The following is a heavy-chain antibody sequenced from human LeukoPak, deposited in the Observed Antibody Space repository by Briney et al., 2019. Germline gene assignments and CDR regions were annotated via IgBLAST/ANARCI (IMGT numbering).Heavy chain of an antibody. Sequence: ASVKVSCKSSGYTLTAYYMHWVRQAPGQGLEWMGIINPSGGSTTYAQKFQGRVTMARDTSTSTVYMELSSLRSEDTAVYYCARAGPNNYYDSSGYALAFDIWGQGTMVTVSS. J-gene: IGHJ3*02. D-gene: IGHD3-22*01. CDR2: INPSGGST. CDR3: ARAGPNNYYDSSGYALAFDI. CDR1: GYTLTAYY. V-gene: IGHV1-46*01.